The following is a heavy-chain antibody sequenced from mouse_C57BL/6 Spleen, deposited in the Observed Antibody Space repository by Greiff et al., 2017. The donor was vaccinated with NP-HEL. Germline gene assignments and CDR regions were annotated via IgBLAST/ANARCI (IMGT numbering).Heavy chain of an antibody. D-gene: IGHD2-1*01. CDR1: GYTFTSYW. V-gene: IGHV1-64*01. CDR2: IHPNSGST. CDR3: ARVIYYGNYGGAMDY. J-gene: IGHJ4*01. Sequence: VQLQQPGAELVKPGASVKLSCKASGYTFTSYWMHWVKQRPGQGLEWIGMIHPNSGSTNYNEKFKSKATLTVDKSSSTAYMQLSSLTSEDSAVYDCARVIYYGNYGGAMDYWGQGTSVTVSS.